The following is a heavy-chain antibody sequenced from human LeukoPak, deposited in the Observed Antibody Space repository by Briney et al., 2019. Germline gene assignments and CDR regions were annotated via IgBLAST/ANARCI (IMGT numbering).Heavy chain of an antibody. Sequence: ASVKVSCKASGYTFTSYAMHWVRQAPGQGLEWMGRINPNSGDTNYAQKFQGRVTMTRDTSISTAYMDLSRLRSDDTAVYHCARVLGCSGGSCYSWAFDIWGQGTMVTVSS. CDR2: INPNSGDT. CDR1: GYTFTSYA. CDR3: ARVLGCSGGSCYSWAFDI. D-gene: IGHD2-15*01. J-gene: IGHJ3*02. V-gene: IGHV1-2*06.